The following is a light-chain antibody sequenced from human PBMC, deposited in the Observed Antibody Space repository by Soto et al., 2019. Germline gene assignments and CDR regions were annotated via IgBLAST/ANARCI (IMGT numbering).Light chain of an antibody. Sequence: QSVLTQPRSVSGSPGQSVTISCTGTSNDVGGYNYVSWYQQHPGKAPKLMIYDVNKRPSGVPDRFSGSKSGNTASLTISGLQADDEADYYCCSYAGSYTGVFGGGTQLTVL. CDR3: CSYAGSYTGV. J-gene: IGLJ3*02. CDR2: DVN. V-gene: IGLV2-11*01. CDR1: SNDVGGYNY.